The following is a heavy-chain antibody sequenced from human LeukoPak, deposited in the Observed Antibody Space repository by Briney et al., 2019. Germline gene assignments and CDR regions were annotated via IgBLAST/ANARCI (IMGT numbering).Heavy chain of an antibody. J-gene: IGHJ6*03. D-gene: IGHD2-2*01. Sequence: GGSLRLSCAASGFTFSSYGMHWVRQAPGKGLEWVAVISYDGSNKYYADSVKGRFTISRDNSKNTLYLQMNSLRAEDTAVYYCAKDGLVVPAVLYYYYMDVWGKGTTVTISS. V-gene: IGHV3-30*18. CDR1: GFTFSSYG. CDR2: ISYDGSNK. CDR3: AKDGLVVPAVLYYYYMDV.